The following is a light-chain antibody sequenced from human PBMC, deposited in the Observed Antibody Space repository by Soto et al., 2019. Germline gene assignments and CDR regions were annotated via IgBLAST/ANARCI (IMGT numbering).Light chain of an antibody. CDR2: AAS. J-gene: IGKJ4*01. CDR3: QKYTNVPA. Sequence: DIQMTQSPSSLSASVGDRVTITCRASQGLSNYLAWYQQIPGKVPKLLISAASTLQSAVPSRFSGSGSVTEFTLTISSLQPADVDTYDCQKYTNVPAFGGGTKVEIK. CDR1: QGLSNY. V-gene: IGKV1-27*01.